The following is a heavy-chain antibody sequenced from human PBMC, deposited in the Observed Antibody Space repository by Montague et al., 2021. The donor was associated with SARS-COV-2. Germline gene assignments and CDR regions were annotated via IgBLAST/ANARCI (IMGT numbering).Heavy chain of an antibody. J-gene: IGHJ3*02. Sequence: SETLSLTCTVPGSSISSYYWNWIRQPPGKGLEWIGHIYNSGSTNYNPSLKSRVTMSLDTSKNQFSLKLRSVTAADTAVYYCARGSFGMGAFVIWGQGTMVTVSS. CDR2: IYNSGST. V-gene: IGHV4-4*07. CDR1: GSSISSYY. CDR3: ARGSFGMGAFVI. D-gene: IGHD1-14*01.